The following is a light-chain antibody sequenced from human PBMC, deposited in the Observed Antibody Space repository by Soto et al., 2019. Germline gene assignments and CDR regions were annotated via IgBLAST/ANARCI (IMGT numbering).Light chain of an antibody. CDR3: QQYGSSPLT. J-gene: IGKJ4*01. CDR2: GAS. CDR1: QSVSSSF. V-gene: IGKV3-20*01. Sequence: EIEFTQAPCTLSVSPGARATLSCWASQSVSSSFVAWYQQKPGQAPRLLIYGASSRAAGIPDRFSGSGSGTDLTITISRLEPEDFEVDDCQQYGSSPLTFGGGTKVDIK.